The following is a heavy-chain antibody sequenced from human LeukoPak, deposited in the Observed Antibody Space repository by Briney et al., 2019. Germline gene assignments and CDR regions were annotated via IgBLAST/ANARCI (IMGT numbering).Heavy chain of an antibody. J-gene: IGHJ5*02. CDR2: IYHSGST. D-gene: IGHD3-22*01. Sequence: PSQTLSLTCTVSGGSISSGGYYWSWIRQPPGKGLEWIGYIYHSGSTYYNPSLKSRVTISVDRSKNQFSLKLSSVTAADTAVYYCARVSYYYDSSGYSYNWFDPWGQGTLVTVSS. CDR1: GGSISSGGYY. V-gene: IGHV4-30-2*01. CDR3: ARVSYYYDSSGYSYNWFDP.